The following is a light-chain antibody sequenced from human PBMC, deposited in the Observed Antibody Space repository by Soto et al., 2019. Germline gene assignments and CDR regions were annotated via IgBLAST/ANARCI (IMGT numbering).Light chain of an antibody. CDR3: QVRDVWPT. J-gene: IGKJ1*01. Sequence: IVLTQSPATLSLSPGERAALSCRASQSVSTSLAWYQHKPGQAPILIIYDASKRAPGIPARFSGSGSGTDFTLTISSPEPEDFAVYYCQVRDVWPTFGQGTKVEIK. CDR1: QSVSTS. V-gene: IGKV3-11*01. CDR2: DAS.